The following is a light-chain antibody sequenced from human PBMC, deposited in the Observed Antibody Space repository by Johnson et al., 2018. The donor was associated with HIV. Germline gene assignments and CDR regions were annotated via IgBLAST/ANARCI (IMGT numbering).Light chain of an antibody. J-gene: IGLJ1*01. V-gene: IGLV1-51*01. CDR3: GTWDSSLSARYV. Sequence: QSALTQPPSMSAAPGQKVTISCSGSSSNIGNNYVSWYQQLPGTAPKLLIYDNNKRPSGIPDRFSGSKSGTSATLGITGLQTGDEADYYCGTWDSSLSARYVFGTGTKVTVL. CDR2: DNN. CDR1: SSNIGNNY.